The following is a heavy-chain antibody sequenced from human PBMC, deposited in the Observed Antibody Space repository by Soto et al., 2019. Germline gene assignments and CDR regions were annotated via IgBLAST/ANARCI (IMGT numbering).Heavy chain of an antibody. V-gene: IGHV3-30*04. D-gene: IGHD5-18*01. CDR3: GRDAGGYSYVLGS. J-gene: IGHJ4*02. CDR1: GFTFSTSA. CDR2: ISKDGSKK. Sequence: QVDLVESGGGVVQPGRSLRLSCAVSGFTFSTSALYWVRQAPGKGLEWIYYISKDGSKKYLSDSVRGRFTVSRDNFDNTLSLQMDSLRPEDTAVYLCGRDAGGYSYVLGSWGQGTQVTVSS.